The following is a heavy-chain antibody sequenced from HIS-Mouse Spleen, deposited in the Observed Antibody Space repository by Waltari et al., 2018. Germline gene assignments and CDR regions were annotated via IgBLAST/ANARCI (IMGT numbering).Heavy chain of an antibody. CDR1: GYTCTGYY. CDR2: INPNSGGT. V-gene: IGHV1-2*02. Sequence: QVQLVQSGAEVKKPGASVKVSCKASGYTCTGYYMHWVRQSPGQGLEWMGLINPNSGGTNYAQKRQGRVTMTRDTSISTAYMELSRLRSDDTAVYYCATHCSGYYYWYFDLWGRGTLVTVSS. J-gene: IGHJ2*01. CDR3: ATHCSGYYYWYFDL. D-gene: IGHD3-22*01.